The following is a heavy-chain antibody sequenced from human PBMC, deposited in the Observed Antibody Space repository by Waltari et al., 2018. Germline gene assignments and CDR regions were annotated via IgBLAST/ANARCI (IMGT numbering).Heavy chain of an antibody. D-gene: IGHD1-20*01. CDR2: IRDDGSNE. Sequence: QVQLVESGGGVVQPGGSLRLSCAASGFIFGSYAMHWVRQAPGKGLAWVSFIRDDGSNEYYVDSVSGRFTISRDNSKKTLYLQMNSLRPEDTAVYYCAKDGGYNTGYIDYWGQGTRVTVSS. J-gene: IGHJ4*02. CDR1: GFIFGSYA. CDR3: AKDGGYNTGYIDY. V-gene: IGHV3-30*02.